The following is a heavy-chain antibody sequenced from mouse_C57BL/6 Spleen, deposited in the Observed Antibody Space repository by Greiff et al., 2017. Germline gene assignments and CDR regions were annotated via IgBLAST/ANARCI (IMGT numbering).Heavy chain of an antibody. CDR2: IWSGGST. CDR1: GFSLTSYG. D-gene: IGHD1-1*01. Sequence: QVQLQQSGPGLVQPSQSLSITCTVSGFSLTSYGVHWVRQSPGKGLEWLGVIWSGGSTDYNAAFISRLSISKDNSNSQVFFRMNSLHANDTDIYYCARENYGSSFLYFDYWGQGTTLTVSS. J-gene: IGHJ2*01. V-gene: IGHV2-2*02. CDR3: ARENYGSSFLYFDY.